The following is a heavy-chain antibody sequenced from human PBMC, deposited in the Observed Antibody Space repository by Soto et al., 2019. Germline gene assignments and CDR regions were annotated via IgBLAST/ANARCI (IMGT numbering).Heavy chain of an antibody. Sequence: EVALLESGGGLVQPGGSLRLSCEVSGVAFSFYSMSWVRQAPGKGLEGVASISGNGATTYYAASGKGRFTFSRDNSKNIVHLQMNSLRGEDTAVYYCAKDRGGFTSGWEFFDFWGQGTLVTVSS. J-gene: IGHJ4*02. CDR3: AKDRGGFTSGWEFFDF. D-gene: IGHD6-19*01. CDR1: GVAFSFYS. CDR2: ISGNGATT. V-gene: IGHV3-23*01.